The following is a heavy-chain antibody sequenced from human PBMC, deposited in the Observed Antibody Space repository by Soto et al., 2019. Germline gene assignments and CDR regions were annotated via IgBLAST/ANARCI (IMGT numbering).Heavy chain of an antibody. CDR2: IYWDDDK. Sequence: SGPTLVNPTQTLTLTCTFSGFSLSTSGVGVGWIRQPPGKALEWLALIYWDDDKRYSPSLKSRLTITKDTSKNQVVLTMTNMDPVDTATYFCALTTMTPLIPGSFHYRGQAILVTVSS. J-gene: IGHJ4*02. V-gene: IGHV2-5*02. D-gene: IGHD4-4*01. CDR1: GFSLSTSGVG. CDR3: ALTTMTPLIPGSFHY.